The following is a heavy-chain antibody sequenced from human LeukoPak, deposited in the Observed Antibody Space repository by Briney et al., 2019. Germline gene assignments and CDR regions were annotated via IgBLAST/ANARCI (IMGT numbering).Heavy chain of an antibody. Sequence: ASVKVSCKASGYTFTSYDINWVRQAPGQGLEWMGWISAYNGNTNYAQKLQGRVTMTTDTSTSTAYMELRSLRSDDTAVYYCARVVWEQWLSCLDYWGQGTLVTVSS. CDR3: ARVVWEQWLSCLDY. J-gene: IGHJ4*02. CDR1: GYTFTSYD. D-gene: IGHD6-19*01. V-gene: IGHV1-18*01. CDR2: ISAYNGNT.